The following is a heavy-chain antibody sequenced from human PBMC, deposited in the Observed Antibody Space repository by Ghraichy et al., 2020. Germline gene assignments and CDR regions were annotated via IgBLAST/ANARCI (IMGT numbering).Heavy chain of an antibody. CDR2: IYHGGNT. D-gene: IGHD3-3*01. CDR1: GGSISSRTSY. CDR3: ARHDFWSGYYNSRVNWFDS. J-gene: IGHJ5*01. V-gene: IGHV4-39*01. Sequence: SETLSLTCTVSGGSISSRTSYWGWIRLPPGKGLEWIASIYHGGNTYHNPSLKNRVSISVDTSKSQFSLDLSSVTAADTAVYYCARHDFWSGYYNSRVNWFDSWGQGIKVTVSS.